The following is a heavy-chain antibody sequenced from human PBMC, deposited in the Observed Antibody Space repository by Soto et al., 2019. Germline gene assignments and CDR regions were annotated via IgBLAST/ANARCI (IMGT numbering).Heavy chain of an antibody. J-gene: IGHJ4*02. D-gene: IGHD5-18*01. CDR1: GFSLSTNAVG. V-gene: IGHV2-5*02. CDR2: IYWDDDK. Sequence: QITLKESGPTLVKPTQTLTLTCTFSGFSLSTNAVGVGWIRQPPGKALEWLALIYWDDDKRYSPSLKSRLTIAKDTSKKQVVLTMTNMDPLDTATYYCAAGYSYAHYFVSWGQGTLVTVSS. CDR3: AAGYSYAHYFVS.